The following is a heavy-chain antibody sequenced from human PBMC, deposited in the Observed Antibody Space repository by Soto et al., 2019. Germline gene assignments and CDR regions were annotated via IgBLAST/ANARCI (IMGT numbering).Heavy chain of an antibody. J-gene: IGHJ6*02. CDR3: THLKGSGGFYYYNMDV. D-gene: IGHD2-15*01. CDR2: IYWYDDI. Sequence: QITLKESGPTLVKPTQTLTLTCTFSGFSLSTTGVGVGWIRQPPGKALEWLALIYWYDDIRYSPSLKSRVTIAKDTSKNQVVLTMTNMDPVDTATYYCTHLKGSGGFYYYNMDVWGQGTTVTVPS. V-gene: IGHV2-5*01. CDR1: GFSLSTTGVG.